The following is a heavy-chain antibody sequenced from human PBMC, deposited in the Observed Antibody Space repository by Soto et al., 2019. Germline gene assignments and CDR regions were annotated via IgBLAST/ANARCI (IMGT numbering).Heavy chain of an antibody. D-gene: IGHD3-16*01. V-gene: IGHV3-23*01. CDR1: GFTFSTYA. Sequence: EVQLLESGGGLVQPGGSLRLSCAASGFTFSTYAMSWVRQAPGKGLEWVSSISGSGDTTYYVDSVKGRFTISRDSSKNTLYLQMNSLRAADTAVYYCARDLGGLGDPFDNWGQGTRVTVSS. J-gene: IGHJ4*02. CDR3: ARDLGGLGDPFDN. CDR2: ISGSGDTT.